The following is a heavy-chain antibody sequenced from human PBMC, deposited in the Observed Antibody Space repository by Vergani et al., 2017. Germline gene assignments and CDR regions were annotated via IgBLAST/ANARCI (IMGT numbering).Heavy chain of an antibody. D-gene: IGHD5-24*01. V-gene: IGHV3-48*02. J-gene: IGHJ3*02. CDR3: ARDCRDGYDWAFDI. CDR1: GFTFSSFS. CDR2: ISSSSGTI. Sequence: EVQLVESGGGLVQPGGSLRLSCAASGFTFSSFSMTWVRRAPGKGLELVSYISSSSGTIYYADSVKGRFTISRDKAKNSLYLQMNSLRDEDTAVYYCARDCRDGYDWAFDIWGQGTMVTVSS.